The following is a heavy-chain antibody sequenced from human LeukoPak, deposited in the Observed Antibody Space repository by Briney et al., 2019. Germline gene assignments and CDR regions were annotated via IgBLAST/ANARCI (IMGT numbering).Heavy chain of an antibody. CDR2: VSGSGGRI. CDR3: AKGATYYDILTGFRYYYGMDV. D-gene: IGHD3-9*01. V-gene: IGHV3-23*01. CDR1: GFTFSNYA. J-gene: IGHJ6*02. Sequence: GGSLRLSCAASGFTFSNYAMSWVRQAPGKGLEWVSSVSGSGGRINYADSVKGRFTISRDNSKNTLYLQMNSLRAEDTAVYYCAKGATYYDILTGFRYYYGMDVWGQGTTVTVSS.